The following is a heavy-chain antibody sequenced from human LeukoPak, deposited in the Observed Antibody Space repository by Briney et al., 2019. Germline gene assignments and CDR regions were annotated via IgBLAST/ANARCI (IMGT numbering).Heavy chain of an antibody. Sequence: ASVKVSCKASGYTFTSYDINWVRQATGQGPEWMGWINLNSGNTGYAQNFQGRLTVTRDTSINTAYMELSTLRSEDTAIYYCARVTGSIDYWGQGTLVTVSS. D-gene: IGHD1-26*01. CDR2: INLNSGNT. CDR3: ARVTGSIDY. CDR1: GYTFTSYD. J-gene: IGHJ4*02. V-gene: IGHV1-8*01.